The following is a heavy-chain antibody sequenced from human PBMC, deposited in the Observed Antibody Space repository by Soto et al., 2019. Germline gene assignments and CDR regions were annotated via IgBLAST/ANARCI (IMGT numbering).Heavy chain of an antibody. V-gene: IGHV3-30*04. D-gene: IGHD3-9*01. CDR2: ISYDGRQK. J-gene: IGHJ4*02. Sequence: QVQLVESGGGVVQPGRSLRLSCAASRFTFSSYAMHWVRQAPGKGLEWVVVISYDGRQKHYVDSVKGRFTISRDESDTTLYLQMNSLRPEDTAVYYCAKDGYFDTYYFDHWGQGTLVTVSS. CDR1: RFTFSSYA. CDR3: AKDGYFDTYYFDH.